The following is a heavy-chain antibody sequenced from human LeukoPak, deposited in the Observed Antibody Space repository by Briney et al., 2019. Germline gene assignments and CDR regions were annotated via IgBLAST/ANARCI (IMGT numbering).Heavy chain of an antibody. D-gene: IGHD6-19*01. CDR3: ATETWIDSGWYNAFDI. Sequence: ASVKVSCKVSGYTLTELSMHWVRQAPGKGLEWMGGFDPEDGETIYAQKFQGRVTMTEDTSTDTAYMELSSLRSEDTAVYYCATETWIDSGWYNAFDIWGQGTMVTVSS. J-gene: IGHJ3*02. V-gene: IGHV1-24*01. CDR1: GYTLTELS. CDR2: FDPEDGET.